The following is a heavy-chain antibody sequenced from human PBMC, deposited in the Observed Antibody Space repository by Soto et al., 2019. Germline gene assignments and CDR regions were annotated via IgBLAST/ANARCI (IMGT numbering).Heavy chain of an antibody. CDR2: AYYRSKWYS. CDR3: ARGSYYSGWV. CDR1: GDSVSSTSTA. V-gene: IGHV6-1*01. J-gene: IGHJ4*02. D-gene: IGHD6-19*01. Sequence: SQTLSLTCAISGDSVSSTSTAWSWIRQSPSRGLEWLGRAYYRSKWYSDYAVSVKSRITINPDTSKNQFSLQLNSVTPEDTAVYYCARGSYYSGWVWGQGTLVTVSS.